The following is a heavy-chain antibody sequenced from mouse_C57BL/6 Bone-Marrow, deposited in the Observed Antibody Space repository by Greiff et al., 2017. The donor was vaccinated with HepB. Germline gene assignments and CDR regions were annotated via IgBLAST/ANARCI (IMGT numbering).Heavy chain of an antibody. V-gene: IGHV1-64*01. CDR2: IHPNSGST. CDR1: GYTFTSYW. D-gene: IGHD1-1*01. Sequence: QVQLQQPGAELVKPGASVKLSCKASGYTFTSYWMHWVKQRPGQGLEWIGMIHPNSGSTNYNEKFKSKATLTVDKSSSTAYMQLSSLTSEDSAVYYCARSGHYYGSSYCAIDYWGQGTSVTVSS. J-gene: IGHJ4*01. CDR3: ARSGHYYGSSYCAIDY.